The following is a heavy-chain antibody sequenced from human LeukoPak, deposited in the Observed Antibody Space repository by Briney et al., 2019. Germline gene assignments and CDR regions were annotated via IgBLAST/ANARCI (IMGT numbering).Heavy chain of an antibody. CDR3: AKSNYYDSSGYFFDY. Sequence: SVKVSCKASGGTFSSYTISWVRLAPGQGLEWMGRIIPILGIANYTQKFQGRVTITADKSTSTAYMELSSLRSEDTAVYYCAKSNYYDSSGYFFDYWGQGTLVTVSS. V-gene: IGHV1-69*02. CDR2: IIPILGIA. J-gene: IGHJ4*02. CDR1: GGTFSSYT. D-gene: IGHD3-22*01.